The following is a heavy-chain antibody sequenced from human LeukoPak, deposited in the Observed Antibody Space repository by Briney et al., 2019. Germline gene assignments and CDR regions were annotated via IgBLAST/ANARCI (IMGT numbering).Heavy chain of an antibody. CDR1: GYTFTSYG. CDR2: ISAYNGNT. CDR3: ARTGLEMWSGQYNWFDP. D-gene: IGHD3-3*01. V-gene: IGHV1-18*01. J-gene: IGHJ5*02. Sequence: EASVKVSCKASGYTFTSYGISWVRQAPGQGLEWMGWISAYNGNTNYAQKLQGRVTMTTDTSTSTAYMELRSLRSDDTAVYYCARTGLEMWSGQYNWFDPWGQGTLVTVSS.